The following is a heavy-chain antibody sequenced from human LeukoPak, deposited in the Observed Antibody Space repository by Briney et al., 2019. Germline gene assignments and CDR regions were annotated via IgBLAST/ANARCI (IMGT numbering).Heavy chain of an antibody. CDR3: AKDLSRGSYKLTPYYFDY. CDR1: GFTFSSYG. D-gene: IGHD1-26*01. CDR2: IRYDGSNK. V-gene: IGHV3-30*02. J-gene: IGHJ4*02. Sequence: GGSLRLSCAASGFTFSSYGMHWVRQAPGKGLEWVAFIRYDGSNKYYADSVKGRFTISRDNSKNTLYLQVNSLRAEDTAVYYCAKDLSRGSYKLTPYYFDYWGQGTLVTVSS.